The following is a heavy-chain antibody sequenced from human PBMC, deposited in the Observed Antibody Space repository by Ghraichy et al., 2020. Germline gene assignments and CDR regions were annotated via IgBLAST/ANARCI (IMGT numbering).Heavy chain of an antibody. Sequence: ASVKVSCKPSGYSFTSYALNWVRQAPGQGLEWMGWINTNTGNPTYARGFRGRFVFSLYTSVGTAYLQISSLKAEDTAVYYCARAALSGALDYWGQGTLVTVSS. CDR2: INTNTGNP. J-gene: IGHJ4*02. D-gene: IGHD2-15*01. CDR1: GYSFTSYA. CDR3: ARAALSGALDY. V-gene: IGHV7-4-1*02.